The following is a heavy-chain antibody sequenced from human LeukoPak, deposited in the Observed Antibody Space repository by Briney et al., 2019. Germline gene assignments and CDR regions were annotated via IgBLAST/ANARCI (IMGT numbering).Heavy chain of an antibody. D-gene: IGHD3-3*01. CDR1: GFTFSNAW. J-gene: IGHJ3*02. CDR3: TTAYYDFWSGYSNDAFDI. Sequence: GGSLRLSCAASGFTFSNAWMSWVRQAPGKGLEWVGRIKSKTDGGTTDYAAPVKGRFTISRDDSKNTLYLQMNSLKTEDTAVYYCTTAYYDFWSGYSNDAFDIWGQGTMVTVSS. V-gene: IGHV3-15*01. CDR2: IKSKTDGGTT.